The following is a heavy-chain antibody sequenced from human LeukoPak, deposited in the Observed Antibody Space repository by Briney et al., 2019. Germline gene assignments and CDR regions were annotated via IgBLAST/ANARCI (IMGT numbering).Heavy chain of an antibody. CDR3: ARDRLYCSSTSCYPNYYYGMDV. CDR2: IYYSGST. V-gene: IGHV4-39*07. D-gene: IGHD2-2*01. Sequence: SETLSLTCTVSGGSISSSSYYWGWIRQPPGKGLEWIGRIYYSGSTYYNPSLKSRVTISVDTSKNQFSLKLSSVTAADTAVYYCARDRLYCSSTSCYPNYYYGMDVWGQGTTVTVSS. J-gene: IGHJ6*02. CDR1: GGSISSSSYY.